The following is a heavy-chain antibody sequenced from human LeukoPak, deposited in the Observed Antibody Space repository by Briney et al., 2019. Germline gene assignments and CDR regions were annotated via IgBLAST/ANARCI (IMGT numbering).Heavy chain of an antibody. Sequence: PSETLSLTCTVSGGSISSSSDFWAWARQPPGKGLEWIGTIYYSGSTYYNPSLKSRVTISVDTSKNQFSLKLSSVTAADTAVYYCAARQRITIGYWGQGTLVTVSS. CDR3: AARQRITIGY. CDR2: IYYSGST. V-gene: IGHV4-39*01. CDR1: GGSISSSSDF. D-gene: IGHD3-3*02. J-gene: IGHJ4*02.